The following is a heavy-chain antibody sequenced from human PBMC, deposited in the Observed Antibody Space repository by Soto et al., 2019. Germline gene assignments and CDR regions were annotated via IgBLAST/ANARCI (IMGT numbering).Heavy chain of an antibody. J-gene: IGHJ4*02. CDR3: ARLPLDYGDYEGFDY. Sequence: QLQLQESGPGLVKPSETLSLTCTVSGGSISSSSYYWGWIRQPPGKGLEWIGSIYYSGSTYYNPSLKSRVTISVHTSKNQFSLKLSSVTAADTAVYYCARLPLDYGDYEGFDYWGQGTLVTVSS. CDR1: GGSISSSSYY. V-gene: IGHV4-39*01. CDR2: IYYSGST. D-gene: IGHD4-17*01.